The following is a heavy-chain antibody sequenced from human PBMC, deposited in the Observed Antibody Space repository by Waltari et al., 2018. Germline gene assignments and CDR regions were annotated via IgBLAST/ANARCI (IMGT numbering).Heavy chain of an antibody. Sequence: QVQLQESGPGLVKPAETLSLTCSVSGDSISGYYWSWVRQAAGKGPEWIGRIDSAGTTNLRPALRSRVTMSVDTSKNHFFLRLNSVTAADTAVYYCARDIGPAGRGSYWDTFDIWGQGTTVTVSS. CDR3: ARDIGPAGRGSYWDTFDI. V-gene: IGHV4-4*07. CDR2: IDSAGTT. D-gene: IGHD1-26*01. CDR1: GDSISGYY. J-gene: IGHJ3*02.